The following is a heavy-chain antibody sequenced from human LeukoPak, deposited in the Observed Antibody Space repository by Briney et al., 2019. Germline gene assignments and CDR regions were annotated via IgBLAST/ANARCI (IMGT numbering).Heavy chain of an antibody. CDR1: GGSFSGYY. D-gene: IGHD4-11*01. V-gene: IGHV4-34*01. CDR3: ARDPMTTAYYYYYMDV. Sequence: SETLSLTCAVYGGSFSGYYWSWIRQPPGKGLEWIGNIYHSGSTYYNPSLKSRVTISVDTSKNQFSLKLSSVTAADTAVYYCARDPMTTAYYYYYMDVWGKGTTVTVSS. J-gene: IGHJ6*03. CDR2: IYHSGST.